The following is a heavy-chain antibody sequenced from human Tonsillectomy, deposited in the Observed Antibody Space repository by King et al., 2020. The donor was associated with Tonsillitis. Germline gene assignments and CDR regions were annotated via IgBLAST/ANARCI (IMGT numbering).Heavy chain of an antibody. CDR2: ISYDGSNK. D-gene: IGHD2-15*01. V-gene: IGHV3-30*03. CDR3: ARRGEVVVAAPFDY. Sequence: QLVQSGGGVVQPGRSLRLSCAASGFTFSSYGMHWVRQAPGKGLEWVAVISYDGSNKYYADSVKGRFTISRDNSKNTLYLQMNSLRAEDTAVYYCARRGEVVVAAPFDYWGQGTLVTVSS. J-gene: IGHJ4*02. CDR1: GFTFSSYG.